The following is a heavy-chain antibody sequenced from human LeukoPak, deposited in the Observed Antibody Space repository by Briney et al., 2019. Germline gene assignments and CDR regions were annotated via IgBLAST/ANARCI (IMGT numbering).Heavy chain of an antibody. CDR2: IIPIFGTA. CDR1: GGTLSSYA. J-gene: IGHJ4*02. Sequence: SVKVSCKASGGTLSSYAISWVRQAPGQGLEWMGGIIPIFGTANYAQKFQGRVTITADKSTSTAYMELSSLRSEDTAVYYCARDVWLSSSGRIFDYWGQGTLVTVSS. CDR3: ARDVWLSSSGRIFDY. D-gene: IGHD6-19*01. V-gene: IGHV1-69*06.